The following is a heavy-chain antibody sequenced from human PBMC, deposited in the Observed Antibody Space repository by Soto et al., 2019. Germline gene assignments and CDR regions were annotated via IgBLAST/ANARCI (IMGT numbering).Heavy chain of an antibody. CDR1: GFTFSSNW. CDR2: IKQDGSEK. J-gene: IGHJ4*02. V-gene: IGHV3-7*01. CDR3: AVSYDIVTGKARPFDY. Sequence: EVQLVESGGGLVQPGGSLRLSCAASGFTFSSNWMRWVRQAPGKGLEWVANIKQDGSEKYYVDSVKGRFTISRDNAKNSLYLQMNSLRAEDTAVYYCAVSYDIVTGKARPFDYWGQGTLVTVSS. D-gene: IGHD3-9*01.